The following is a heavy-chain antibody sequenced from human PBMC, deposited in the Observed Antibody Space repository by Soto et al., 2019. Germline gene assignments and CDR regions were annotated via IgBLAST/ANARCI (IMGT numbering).Heavy chain of an antibody. CDR3: ARDAPGVAPY. CDR2: INYRGST. J-gene: IGHJ4*02. V-gene: IGHV4-31*03. Sequence: SETLSLTCTVSGGSINSGDSYWNWIRQHPEKGLEWIGYINYRGSTFYNPSLKSRIIISVGTSKNQFSLKLSSVTAADTAVYYCARDAPGVAPYWGQGTLVTVSS. CDR1: GGSINSGDSY. D-gene: IGHD2-15*01.